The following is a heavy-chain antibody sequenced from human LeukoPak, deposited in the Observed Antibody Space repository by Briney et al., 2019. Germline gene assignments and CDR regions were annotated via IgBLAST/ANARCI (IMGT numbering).Heavy chain of an antibody. CDR3: ARCLVVRPLYYYYYYMDV. D-gene: IGHD2-2*01. CDR2: IIPIFGTA. CDR1: AGTFSSYA. V-gene: IGHV1-69*13. Sequence: SVKVSCKASAGTFSSYAISWVRQAPGQRLEWIGGIIPIFGTANYAQKFQGRVTITADESTSTAYMELSSLRSEDTAVYYCARCLVVRPLYYYYYYMDVWGKGTTVTVTS. J-gene: IGHJ6*03.